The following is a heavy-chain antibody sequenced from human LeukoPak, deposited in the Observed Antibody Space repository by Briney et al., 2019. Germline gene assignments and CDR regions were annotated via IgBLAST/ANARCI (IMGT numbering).Heavy chain of an antibody. V-gene: IGHV1-2*02. CDR2: INPNSGGT. D-gene: IGHD3-16*02. CDR1: GGTFSSYA. Sequence: ASVKVSCKASGGTFSSYAISWVRQAPGQGLEWMGWINPNSGGTNYAQKFQGRVTMTRDTSISTAYMELSRLRSDDTAVYYCARDRGVITFGGVIVSAGFFGYWGQGTLVTVSS. J-gene: IGHJ4*02. CDR3: ARDRGVITFGGVIVSAGFFGY.